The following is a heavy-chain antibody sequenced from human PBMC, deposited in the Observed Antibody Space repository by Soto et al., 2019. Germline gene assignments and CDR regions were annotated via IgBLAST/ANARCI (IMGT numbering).Heavy chain of an antibody. D-gene: IGHD4-17*01. V-gene: IGHV3-30*19. CDR2: ISYDGSNK. CDR1: GFTFSSCG. CDR3: VRRATLSYHGMDV. J-gene: IGHJ6*02. Sequence: GGSLRLSCAASGFTFSSCGMHWVRQAPGKGLEWVAIISYDGSNKYYADSVKGRFTFSRDNSNNMLYLQMNSLRAEDAAVYYCVRRATLSYHGMDVWGQGTTVTVSS.